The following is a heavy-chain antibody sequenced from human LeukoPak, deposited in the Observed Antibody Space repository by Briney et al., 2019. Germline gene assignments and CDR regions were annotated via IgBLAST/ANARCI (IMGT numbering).Heavy chain of an antibody. CDR1: GFTFDDYA. Sequence: SGGSLRLSCEASGFTFDDYAMHWVRQAPGKGLEWVSLISWDGGSTYYADSVKGRFTISRDNSKNSLYLQMNSLRAEDTAVYYCARGHDYWGQGTLVTVSS. J-gene: IGHJ4*02. CDR2: ISWDGGST. V-gene: IGHV3-43D*03. CDR3: ARGHDY.